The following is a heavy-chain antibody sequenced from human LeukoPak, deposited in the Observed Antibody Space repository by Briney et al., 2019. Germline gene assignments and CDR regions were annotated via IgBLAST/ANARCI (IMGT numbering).Heavy chain of an antibody. CDR3: ARDGFGAAAGLLYYYMDV. CDR1: GFTFDDYG. V-gene: IGHV3-20*04. Sequence: GGSLRLSCAASGFTFDDYGMSWVRQAPGKGLEWVSGINWNGGSTGYADSVKGRFTISRDNAKNSLYLQMNSLRVEDTALYYCARDGFGAAAGLLYYYMDVWGKGTTVTVSS. D-gene: IGHD6-13*01. J-gene: IGHJ6*03. CDR2: INWNGGST.